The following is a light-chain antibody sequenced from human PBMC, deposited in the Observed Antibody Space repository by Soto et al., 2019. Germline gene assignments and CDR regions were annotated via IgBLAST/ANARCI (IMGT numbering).Light chain of an antibody. Sequence: DIQMTQSPSTLSASVGDRVTITCRASQSINSLLAWYQQKPGKAPKLLIYKASSLESGVQSRFSGNGSGTEFTLTISSLQPDDFASYYCQQYNSYSPFGGGTKVEIK. V-gene: IGKV1-5*03. CDR3: QQYNSYSP. CDR1: QSINSL. CDR2: KAS. J-gene: IGKJ4*02.